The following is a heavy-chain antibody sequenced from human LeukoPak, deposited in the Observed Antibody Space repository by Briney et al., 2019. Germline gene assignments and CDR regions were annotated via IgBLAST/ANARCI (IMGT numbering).Heavy chain of an antibody. CDR3: ARDPWGGYFDY. V-gene: IGHV3-11*04. J-gene: IGHJ4*02. Sequence: GGSLRLSCAASGFTFSNAWMSWVRQAPGKGLEWVSYISSSGSTIYYADSVKGRFTISRDNAKNSLYLQMNSLRAEDTAVYYCARDPWGGYFDYWGQGTLVTVSS. CDR1: GFTFSNAW. CDR2: ISSSGSTI. D-gene: IGHD3-16*01.